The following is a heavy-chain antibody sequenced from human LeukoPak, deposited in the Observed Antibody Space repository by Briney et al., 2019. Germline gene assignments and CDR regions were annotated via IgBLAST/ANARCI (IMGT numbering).Heavy chain of an antibody. Sequence: PAGSLSLSCAASGFTFSSYAMGWVRQAPGKGLEWVSVISGIGGRTYYADSVQDRITISKDNSKNTLYLQMTSLRAEDTAVYYCAMSRGYFGYWGEGNL. D-gene: IGHD3-22*01. CDR2: ISGIGGRT. V-gene: IGHV3-23*01. J-gene: IGHJ4*02. CDR1: GFTFSSYA. CDR3: AMSRGYFGY.